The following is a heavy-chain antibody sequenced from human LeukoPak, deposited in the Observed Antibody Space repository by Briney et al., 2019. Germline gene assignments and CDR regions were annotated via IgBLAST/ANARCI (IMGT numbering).Heavy chain of an antibody. J-gene: IGHJ4*02. CDR1: GFTFNTNA. CDR2: ISGRTGGT. V-gene: IGHV3-23*01. D-gene: IGHD5-12*01. CDR3: AKCGNSGCHLIDY. Sequence: GGSLRLSCAASGFTFNTNAMSWVRQAPGRGLEWVSAISGRTGGTYYADSVKGRFTISRDNSKSTLYLQMDSLRAEDTAVYYCAKCGNSGCHLIDYWGQGTLVTVSS.